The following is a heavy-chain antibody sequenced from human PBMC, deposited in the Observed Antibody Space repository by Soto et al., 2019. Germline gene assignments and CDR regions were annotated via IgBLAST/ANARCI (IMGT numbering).Heavy chain of an antibody. V-gene: IGHV4-59*01. D-gene: IGHD6-13*01. CDR3: ARKQLGFSGIDP. CDR1: GGSLSSSC. CDR2: IYYSGST. J-gene: IGHJ5*02. Sequence: TLCLTSPVAGGSLSSSCGSWIRPPPGKGLEWIGYIYYSGSTNYNPSLKSRVTISVDTSKNQFSLKLSSVTAAETALYYCARKQLGFSGIDPRGQGTLVPFSS.